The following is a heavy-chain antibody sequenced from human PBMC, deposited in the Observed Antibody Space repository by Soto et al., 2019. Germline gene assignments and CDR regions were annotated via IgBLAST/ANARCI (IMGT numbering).Heavy chain of an antibody. V-gene: IGHV3-23*01. J-gene: IGHJ4*02. Sequence: EVQLLESGGGLVQPGGSLRLSCAAAGFTFGSFGMSWVRQAPVKGLEWVSAISATAGSTYYANSVKGRFTFSRDNSKNTLYLQMNSLRADDTAVYYCAKDRGFSYGYGFDYWGQGTLVTVSS. CDR3: AKDRGFSYGYGFDY. CDR2: ISATAGST. CDR1: GFTFGSFG. D-gene: IGHD5-18*01.